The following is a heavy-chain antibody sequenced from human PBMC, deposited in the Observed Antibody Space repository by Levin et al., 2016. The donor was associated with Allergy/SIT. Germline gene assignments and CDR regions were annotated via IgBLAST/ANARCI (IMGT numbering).Heavy chain of an antibody. V-gene: IGHV3-11*05. CDR2: ISSSGSYT. J-gene: IGHJ4*02. CDR1: GFSFSDYY. D-gene: IGHD5-12*01. CDR3: ARDPINGYGHFES. Sequence: GESLKISCAASGFSFSDYYMAWIRQAPGKGLEWVSYISSSGSYTNYADSVKGRFTISRDNGKNSLYLQMNNLRAEDTAVYYCARDPINGYGHFESWGQGTLVTVSS.